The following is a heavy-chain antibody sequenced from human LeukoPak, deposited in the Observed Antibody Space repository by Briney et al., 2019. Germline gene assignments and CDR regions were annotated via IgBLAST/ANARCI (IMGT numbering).Heavy chain of an antibody. V-gene: IGHV3-48*03. D-gene: IGHD3-3*01. J-gene: IGHJ6*03. Sequence: GGSLRLSCAASGFTFSSYEMNWVRQAPGKGLEWVSYISSSGSTIYYADSVKGRFTISRDNSKNTLYLQMNSLRAEDTAVYYCAKGGGGMYYDFWSGYYSYMDVWGKGTTVTVSS. CDR3: AKGGGGMYYDFWSGYYSYMDV. CDR2: ISSSGSTI. CDR1: GFTFSSYE.